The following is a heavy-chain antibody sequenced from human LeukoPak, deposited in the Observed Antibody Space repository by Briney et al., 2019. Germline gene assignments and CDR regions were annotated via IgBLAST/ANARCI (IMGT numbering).Heavy chain of an antibody. V-gene: IGHV1-46*01. CDR2: INPSGGST. CDR3: VLGDYYDSSGYYYSSLDY. Sequence: ASVKVSCKASGYTFTNYYMHWVRQAPGQGLEWMGIINPSGGSTSYAQKFQGRVTMTRDTSTSTVYMELSSLRSEDTAVYYCVLGDYYDSSGYYYSSLDYWGQGTLVTVSS. CDR1: GYTFTNYY. D-gene: IGHD3-22*01. J-gene: IGHJ4*02.